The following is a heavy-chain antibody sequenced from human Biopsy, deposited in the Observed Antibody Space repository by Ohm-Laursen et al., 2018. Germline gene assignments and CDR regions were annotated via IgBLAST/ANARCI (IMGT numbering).Heavy chain of an antibody. J-gene: IGHJ3*02. CDR3: ARGTGRYYVYGAFDI. Sequence: GTLSLTWTVSGDSINNYYWSWIRQPAGKGLEWIGRIYTSGSPNYNLSLESRVTMSVDTSKNQFPLNLRSVTAADTAVYYCARGTGRYYVYGAFDIWGQGTVVTVSS. CDR1: GDSINNYY. CDR2: IYTSGSP. V-gene: IGHV4-4*07. D-gene: IGHD1-26*01.